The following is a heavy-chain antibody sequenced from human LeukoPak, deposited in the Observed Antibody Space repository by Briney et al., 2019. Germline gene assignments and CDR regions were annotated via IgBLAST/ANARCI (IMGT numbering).Heavy chain of an antibody. D-gene: IGHD3-22*01. CDR3: ARLSPDANDSSGYPWNMTENRGC. CDR2: IIPIFGTA. V-gene: IGHV1-69*06. CDR1: GGTFSSYA. Sequence: PEASVKVSCKASGGTFSSYAISWVRQAPGQGLEWMGGIIPIFGTANYAQKFQGRVTITADKSTSTAYMELSSLRSEDTAVYYCARLSPDANDSSGYPWNMTENRGCWGQGTLVTVSS. J-gene: IGHJ4*02.